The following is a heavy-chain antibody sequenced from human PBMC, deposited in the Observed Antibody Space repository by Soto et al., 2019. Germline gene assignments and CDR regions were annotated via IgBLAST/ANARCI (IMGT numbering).Heavy chain of an antibody. V-gene: IGHV3-30-3*01. CDR2: ISYDGGNK. Sequence: QVQLVESGGGVVQPGRSLRLSCAASGFTFSSYAMHWVRQAPGKGLEWVAVISYDGGNKYYADSVKGRFTISRDNSKNTLYLLMNSLRAEDTAVYYCARDPDYDFWGHFDYWGQGTLVTVSS. CDR1: GFTFSSYA. D-gene: IGHD3-3*01. J-gene: IGHJ4*02. CDR3: ARDPDYDFWGHFDY.